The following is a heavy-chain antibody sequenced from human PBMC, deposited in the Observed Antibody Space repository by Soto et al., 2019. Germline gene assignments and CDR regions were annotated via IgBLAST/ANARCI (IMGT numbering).Heavy chain of an antibody. Sequence: SETLSLTCTVSGGSISSGGYYWSWIRQHPGKGLEWIGYIYYSGSTYYNPSLKSRVTISVDTSKNQFSLKLSSVTAADTAVYYCARALFKTTVTTLGFDYWGQGTLVTVSS. D-gene: IGHD4-17*01. V-gene: IGHV4-31*03. CDR1: GGSISSGGYY. CDR3: ARALFKTTVTTLGFDY. J-gene: IGHJ4*02. CDR2: IYYSGST.